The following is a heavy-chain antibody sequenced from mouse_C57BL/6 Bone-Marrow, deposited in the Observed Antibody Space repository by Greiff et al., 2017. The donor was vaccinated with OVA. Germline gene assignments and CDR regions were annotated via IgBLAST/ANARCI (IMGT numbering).Heavy chain of an antibody. V-gene: IGHV1-55*01. J-gene: IGHJ2*01. CDR1: GYTFPSYW. CDR2: IYPGSGST. Sequence: QVQLQQPGAELVKPGASVKMSCKASGYTFPSYWITWVKQRPGQGLEWIGDIYPGSGSTNYNEKFKSKATLTVATSSSTAYMQLSSLTSEDSAVYYCACDGYYWDPSYFDYWGKGTTLTVSS. D-gene: IGHD2-3*01. CDR3: ACDGYYWDPSYFDY.